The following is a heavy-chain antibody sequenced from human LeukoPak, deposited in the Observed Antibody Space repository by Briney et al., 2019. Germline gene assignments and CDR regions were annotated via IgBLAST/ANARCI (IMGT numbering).Heavy chain of an antibody. CDR2: ISYDGSNK. V-gene: IGHV3-30*18. Sequence: PGRSLRLSCAASGFTFSIYGMHWVRQAPGKGLEWVAVISYDGSNKCYAESVKGRFTISRDNSENTLYLQMNSLRAEDTAVYYCAKAFGSSGYYFDYWGQGTLVTVSS. J-gene: IGHJ4*02. D-gene: IGHD3-22*01. CDR3: AKAFGSSGYYFDY. CDR1: GFTFSIYG.